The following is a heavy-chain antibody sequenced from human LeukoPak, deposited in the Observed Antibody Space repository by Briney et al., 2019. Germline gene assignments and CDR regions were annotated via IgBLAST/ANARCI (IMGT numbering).Heavy chain of an antibody. D-gene: IGHD4-17*01. CDR1: GYSISSGYY. V-gene: IGHV4-38-2*02. CDR3: ARVASPGDYLRWYYYMDV. J-gene: IGHJ6*03. CDR2: INHSGST. Sequence: SETLSLTCTVSGYSISSGYYWGWIRQPPGKGLEWIGEINHSGSTNYNPSLKSRVTISVDTSKNQFSLKLSSVTAADTAVYYCARVASPGDYLRWYYYMDVWGKGTTVTVSS.